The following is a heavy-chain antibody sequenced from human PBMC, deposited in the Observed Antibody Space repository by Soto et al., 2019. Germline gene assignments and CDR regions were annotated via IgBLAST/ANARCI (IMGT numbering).Heavy chain of an antibody. D-gene: IGHD6-19*01. V-gene: IGHV1-3*05. CDR2: INAGNGNT. J-gene: IGHJ4*02. CDR3: ARAVAVPADFDY. Sequence: QVQLVQSGAEEKKPGASVKVSCKASGYTFTSYAMHWVRQAPGQRLEWMGWINAGNGNTKYSQKFQGRVSITRDTSASTAYMELSSLRSEDTAVYYCARAVAVPADFDYWGQGTLVTVSS. CDR1: GYTFTSYA.